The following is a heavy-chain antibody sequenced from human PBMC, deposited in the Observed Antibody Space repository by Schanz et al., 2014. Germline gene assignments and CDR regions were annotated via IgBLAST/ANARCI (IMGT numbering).Heavy chain of an antibody. D-gene: IGHD2-2*01. V-gene: IGHV1-2*06. CDR2: INPNSGRT. CDR1: GYTFTAYY. J-gene: IGHJ4*02. Sequence: QVLLVQSGAEVKQPGASVKVSCKASGYTFTAYYMHWVRQAPGQGLEWMGRINPNSGRTNYAQKFQGRVTMTRDTSISTAYMELSRLRSDDTAVYYCAREGCSSTSCYPLDYWGQGSLVTVSS. CDR3: AREGCSSTSCYPLDY.